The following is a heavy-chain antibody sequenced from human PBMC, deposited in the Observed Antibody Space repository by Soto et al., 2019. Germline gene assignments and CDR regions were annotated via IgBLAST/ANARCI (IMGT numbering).Heavy chain of an antibody. D-gene: IGHD5-18*01. CDR1: GYTFTSYA. CDR3: ARGFNGYLHYLDY. J-gene: IGHJ4*02. CDR2: INAGNGNT. V-gene: IGHV1-3*01. Sequence: QVQLVQSGAEVKKPGASVKVSCKASGYTFTSYAMHWVRQAPGQRLEWMGWINAGNGNTKYSQKFQGRVTITRDTSASAAYMELSILRSEDTAVYYCARGFNGYLHYLDYWGQGTLVTVSS.